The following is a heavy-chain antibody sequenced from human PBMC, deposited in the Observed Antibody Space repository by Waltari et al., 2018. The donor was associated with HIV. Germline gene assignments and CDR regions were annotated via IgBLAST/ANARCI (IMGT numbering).Heavy chain of an antibody. V-gene: IGHV3-15*01. D-gene: IGHD3-3*01. CDR3: TPSGGWYDLYYFDS. CDR1: GFPFSHAY. CDR2: IKSKTDGGTI. Sequence: DVQLVESGGGLVKPGGSLRLSCAVSGFPFSHAYMTWVRQAPRKGLEWVGRIKSKTDGGTIDYAAPGKGRFTISRDDSKNTLFLQMNSLKSEDTAVYYCTPSGGWYDLYYFDSWGQGTLVTVSS. J-gene: IGHJ4*02.